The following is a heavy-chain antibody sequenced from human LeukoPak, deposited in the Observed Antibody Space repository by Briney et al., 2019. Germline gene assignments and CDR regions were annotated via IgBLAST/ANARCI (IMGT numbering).Heavy chain of an antibody. J-gene: IGHJ4*02. CDR3: ARVAGTAFDY. V-gene: IGHV1-18*01. D-gene: IGHD1-7*01. CDR2: ISAYNGNT. Sequence: GSSVKVSCKASGGTFSSYAISWVRQAPGQGLEWMGWISAYNGNTNYAQKLQGRVTMTTDTSTTTAYMELRSLRSDDTAAYYCARVAGTAFDYWGQGTLVTVSS. CDR1: GGTFSSYA.